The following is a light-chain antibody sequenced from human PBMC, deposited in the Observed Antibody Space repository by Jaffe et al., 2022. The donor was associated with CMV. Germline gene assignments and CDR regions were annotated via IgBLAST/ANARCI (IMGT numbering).Light chain of an antibody. J-gene: IGKJ4*01. CDR2: GAS. Sequence: DIQMTQSPSSVSASVGDRVTITCRASHDISNWLAWYQQKPGKAPNLLIYGASNLQSGVPSRFSGSESGTDFTLTIHNLQPEDSAIYFCQQAKTFPLTFGGGTKVEIK. CDR3: QQAKTFPLT. CDR1: HDISNW. V-gene: IGKV1-12*01.